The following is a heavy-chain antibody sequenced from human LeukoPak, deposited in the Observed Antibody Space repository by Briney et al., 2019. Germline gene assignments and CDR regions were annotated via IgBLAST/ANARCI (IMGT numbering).Heavy chain of an antibody. CDR3: ARDGLNYYDSSGYYEAFDI. D-gene: IGHD3-22*01. J-gene: IGHJ3*02. V-gene: IGHV1-69*05. CDR2: IIPIFGTA. Sequence: GSSVKVSCKASGGTFSSYAISWVRQAPGQGLEWMGGIIPIFGTANYAQKFQGRVTITTDESTSTAYMELSSLRSEDTAVYYCARDGLNYYDSSGYYEAFDIWGQGTMVTVSS. CDR1: GGTFSSYA.